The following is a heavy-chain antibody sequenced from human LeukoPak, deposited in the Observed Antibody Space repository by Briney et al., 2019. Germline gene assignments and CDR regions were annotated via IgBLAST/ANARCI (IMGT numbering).Heavy chain of an antibody. CDR2: IYYSGST. CDR1: GGSISSGGYY. D-gene: IGHD7-27*01. J-gene: IGHJ4*02. V-gene: IGHV4-31*03. CDR3: ERELGLGPPDY. Sequence: PSETLPLTCTVSGGSISSGGYYWSWIRQHPGKGLEWIGYIYYSGSTYYNPSLKSRVTISVDTSKNQFSLKLSSVTAADTAVYYCERELGLGPPDYWGQGTLVTVSS.